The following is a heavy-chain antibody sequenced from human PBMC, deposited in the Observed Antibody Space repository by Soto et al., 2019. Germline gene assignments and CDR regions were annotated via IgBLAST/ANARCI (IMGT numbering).Heavy chain of an antibody. D-gene: IGHD3-22*01. CDR3: ARDPPDYYDSSGFGWFDP. CDR2: ISDRGQSV. V-gene: IGHV3-23*01. J-gene: IGHJ5*02. CDR1: GFTFSSYA. Sequence: GGSLRLACAASGFTFSSYAMSWVRQAPGKGLEWVSSISDRGQSVFFADSVKGRFTISRDNSNNTLYMQMNSLRADDTAVYYCARDPPDYYDSSGFGWFDPWGQGTLVTV.